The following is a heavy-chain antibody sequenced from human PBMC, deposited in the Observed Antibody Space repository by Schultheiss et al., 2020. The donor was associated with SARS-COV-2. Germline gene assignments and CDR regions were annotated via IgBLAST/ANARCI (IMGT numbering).Heavy chain of an antibody. CDR3: TTDIMDY. CDR1: GFTFSSYS. CDR2: ISSTRAYI. J-gene: IGHJ4*02. D-gene: IGHD3-16*01. V-gene: IGHV3-21*04. Sequence: GGSLRLSCAASGFTFSSYSMNWVRQAPGKGLEWVSSISSTRAYIYYADSVKGRFTISRDNSKNTLYLQMNSLRAEDTAVYFCTTDIMDYCGQGTLVTVSS.